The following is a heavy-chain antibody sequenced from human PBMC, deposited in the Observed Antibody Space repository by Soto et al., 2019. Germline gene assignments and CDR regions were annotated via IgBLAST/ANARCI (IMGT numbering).Heavy chain of an antibody. V-gene: IGHV4-34*01. CDR3: ARRGRIAARPGAFDI. CDR1: GGSFSGYY. CDR2: INHSGST. J-gene: IGHJ3*02. Sequence: SDTLSLTCAVYGGSFSGYYWSWIRQPPGKGLEWIGEINHSGSTNYNPSLKSRVTISVDTSKNQFSLKLSSVTAADTAVYYCARRGRIAARPGAFDIWGQGTMVTVSS. D-gene: IGHD6-6*01.